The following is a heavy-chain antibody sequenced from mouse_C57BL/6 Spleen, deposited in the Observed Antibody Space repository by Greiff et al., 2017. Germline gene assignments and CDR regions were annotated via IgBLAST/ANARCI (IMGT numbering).Heavy chain of an antibody. CDR1: GFTFSDYG. V-gene: IGHV5-17*01. D-gene: IGHD1-1*01. Sequence: EVQGVESGGGLVKPGGSLKLSCAASGFTFSDYGMHWVRQAPEKGLEWVAYISSGSSTIYYADTVKGRFTISRDNAKNTLSLQMTSLRSEDTAMYYCARPYYGSSYVGYYAMDYWGQGTSVTVSS. J-gene: IGHJ4*01. CDR2: ISSGSSTI. CDR3: ARPYYGSSYVGYYAMDY.